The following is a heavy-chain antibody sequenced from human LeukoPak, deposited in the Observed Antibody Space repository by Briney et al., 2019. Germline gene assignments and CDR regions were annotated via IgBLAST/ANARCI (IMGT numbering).Heavy chain of an antibody. J-gene: IGHJ4*02. CDR2: INHSGST. CDR3: ARGAEIPVAGKTEFDY. D-gene: IGHD6-19*01. CDR1: GGSFSGYY. Sequence: SEALSLTCAVYGGSFSGYYWSWIRQPPGKGLEWIGEINHSGSTNYNPSLKSRVTISVDTSKTQFSLKLSSVTAADTAVYYCARGAEIPVAGKTEFDYWGQGTLVTVSS. V-gene: IGHV4-34*01.